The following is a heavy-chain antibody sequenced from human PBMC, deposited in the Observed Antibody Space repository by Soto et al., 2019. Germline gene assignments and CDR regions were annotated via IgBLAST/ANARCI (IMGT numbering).Heavy chain of an antibody. J-gene: IGHJ4*02. CDR3: ASLYGSGSYRPYYFDY. D-gene: IGHD3-10*01. Sequence: EVQLVETGGGLIQPGGSLRLSCAASGFTVSSNYMNWVRQAPGKGLEWVSVIYSGGSTYYADSVKGRFTISRDNSKNTLYLQMNSLRAEDTAVYYCASLYGSGSYRPYYFDYWGQGTLVTVSS. CDR1: GFTVSSNY. V-gene: IGHV3-53*02. CDR2: IYSGGST.